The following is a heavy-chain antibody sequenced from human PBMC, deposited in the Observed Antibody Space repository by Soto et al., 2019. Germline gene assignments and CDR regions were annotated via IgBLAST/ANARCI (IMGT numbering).Heavy chain of an antibody. V-gene: IGHV3-13*01. J-gene: IGHJ6*02. CDR2: IGSAGDT. CDR1: GFTFSSYD. Sequence: PGGSLRLSCAASGFTFSSYDMHWVRQVTGKGLEWVSAIGSAGDTYYPGSVKGRFTISREDAKNSLYLQMNNLRAGDTAVYYCARDRSKEDYYYYGMDVWGQGTTVTVSS. D-gene: IGHD4-4*01. CDR3: ARDRSKEDYYYYGMDV.